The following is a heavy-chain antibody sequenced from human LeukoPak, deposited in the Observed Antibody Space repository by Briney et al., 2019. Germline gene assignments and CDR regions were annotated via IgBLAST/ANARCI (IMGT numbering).Heavy chain of an antibody. CDR1: GYTFTGYY. J-gene: IGHJ4*02. Sequence: ASVKVSCKASGYTFTGYYMHWVRQAPGLGLEWMGRINPNSGGTNYAQKFQGRVTMTRDMSISTAYMELSRLRSDDTAVYYCARRYNYYDSSGYYSNFDYWGQGTLVTVSS. CDR3: ARRYNYYDSSGYYSNFDY. D-gene: IGHD3-22*01. CDR2: INPNSGGT. V-gene: IGHV1-2*06.